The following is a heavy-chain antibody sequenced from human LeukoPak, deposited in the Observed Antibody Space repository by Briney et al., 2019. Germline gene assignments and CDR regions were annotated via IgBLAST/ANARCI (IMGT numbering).Heavy chain of an antibody. V-gene: IGHV1-69*13. CDR3: GRDGRVTIFGVVIRNGMDV. Sequence: ASVKVSCKASGGTFSSYAISWVRQAPGQGLEWMGGIIPIFGTANYAQKFQGRVTITADESTSTAYMELSSLRSEDTAVYYCGRDGRVTIFGVVIRNGMDVWGQGTTVTVSS. CDR1: GGTFSSYA. D-gene: IGHD3-3*01. J-gene: IGHJ6*02. CDR2: IIPIFGTA.